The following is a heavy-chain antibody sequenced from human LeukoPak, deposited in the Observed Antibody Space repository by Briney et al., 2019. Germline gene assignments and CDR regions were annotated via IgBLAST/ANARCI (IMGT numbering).Heavy chain of an antibody. Sequence: PGGSLRLSCAASGFTFSSYGMHWVRQAPGKGLEWVAFIRYDGSNKYYADSVKGRFTISRDNSKNTLYLQMNSLRAEDTAVYYCAEVEYSSSSVWFDPWGQGTLVTVSS. CDR1: GFTFSSYG. CDR2: IRYDGSNK. V-gene: IGHV3-30*02. CDR3: AEVEYSSSSVWFDP. J-gene: IGHJ5*02. D-gene: IGHD6-6*01.